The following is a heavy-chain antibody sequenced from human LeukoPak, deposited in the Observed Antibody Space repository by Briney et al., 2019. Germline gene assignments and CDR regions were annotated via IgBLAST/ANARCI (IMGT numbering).Heavy chain of an antibody. D-gene: IGHD2-15*01. CDR3: AKNGDRGAYCSGGTCYPYYYYYMDV. Sequence: GGSLRLSCAASGFTFSSYGMHWVRQAPGKGLEWVAFIRYDGSNKYYADSVKGRFAISRDNSKNTLYLQMNSLRAEDTAVYYCAKNGDRGAYCSGGTCYPYYYYYMDVWGKGTTVTISS. CDR1: GFTFSSYG. V-gene: IGHV3-30*02. J-gene: IGHJ6*03. CDR2: IRYDGSNK.